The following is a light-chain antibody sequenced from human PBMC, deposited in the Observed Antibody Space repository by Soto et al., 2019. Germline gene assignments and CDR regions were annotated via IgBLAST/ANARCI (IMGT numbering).Light chain of an antibody. V-gene: IGKV3-15*01. J-gene: IGKJ1*01. CDR2: DAS. CDR1: QSVSGH. CDR3: QKSDDLPLT. Sequence: IAITQSPSTXSVCEMQIAPLACRVSQSVSGHLDWYHQNPGQAXSXXXYDASNRETGIPARFSGSGSRTEFNLTISSLPSEDFGVYYCQKSDDLPLTVGQGTKVDI.